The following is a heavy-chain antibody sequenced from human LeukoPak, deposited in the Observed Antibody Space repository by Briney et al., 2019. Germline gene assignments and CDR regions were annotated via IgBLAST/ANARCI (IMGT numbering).Heavy chain of an antibody. CDR2: TTGSGAST. J-gene: IGHJ4*02. Sequence: LRGSLRLSCAASGFTFSSYAMSWVRQAPGKGLEWVSGTTGSGASTYYSDSVKGRFAISRDNSKNTLYLQMNSLRAEDTAVYYCTFDSRFDYWGQGTLVSVSS. D-gene: IGHD3-22*01. V-gene: IGHV3-23*01. CDR1: GFTFSSYA. CDR3: TFDSRFDY.